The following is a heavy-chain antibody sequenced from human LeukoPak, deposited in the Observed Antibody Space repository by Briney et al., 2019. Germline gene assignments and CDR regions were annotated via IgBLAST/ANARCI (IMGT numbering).Heavy chain of an antibody. V-gene: IGHV3-30*03. J-gene: IGHJ4*02. D-gene: IGHD2-21*02. Sequence: PGGSLRLSCAASGFTFSSYGMHWVRQAPGKGLEWVAVISYDGSNKYYADSVKGRFTISRDNSKNTLYLQMNSLRAEDTAVYYCARGLEWDTAMSYCGGDCYPDYWGQGTLVTVSS. CDR3: ARGLEWDTAMSYCGGDCYPDY. CDR2: ISYDGSNK. CDR1: GFTFSSYG.